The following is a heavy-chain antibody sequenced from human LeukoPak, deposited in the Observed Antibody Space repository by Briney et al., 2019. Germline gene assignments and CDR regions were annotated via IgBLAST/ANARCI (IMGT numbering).Heavy chain of an antibody. CDR3: ARVLAAAGTFVRLPNAFDI. D-gene: IGHD6-13*01. V-gene: IGHV4-4*09. CDR2: IYTSGST. Sequence: SETLSLTCTVSGGSISSYYWSWIRQPPGKGLEWIGYIYTSGSTNYNPSLKSRVTISVDTSKNQVSLNLSSVTAADTAVYYCARVLAAAGTFVRLPNAFDIWGQGTMVTVSS. CDR1: GGSISSYY. J-gene: IGHJ3*02.